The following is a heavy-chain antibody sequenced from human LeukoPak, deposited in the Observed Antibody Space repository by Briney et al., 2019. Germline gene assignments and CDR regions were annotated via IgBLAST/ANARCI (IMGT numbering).Heavy chain of an antibody. CDR2: ISAYNGNT. CDR1: GYTFTSYG. D-gene: IGHD3-10*01. J-gene: IGHJ4*02. V-gene: IGHV1-18*01. Sequence: ASVKVSCKASGYTFTSYGISWVRQAPGQGLEWMGWISAYNGNTNYAQKLQGRVTMTTDTSTSTAYMELRSLRSDDTAVYYCASGIPFYYGSGSALYYFDYWAREPWSPSPQ. CDR3: ASGIPFYYGSGSALYYFDY.